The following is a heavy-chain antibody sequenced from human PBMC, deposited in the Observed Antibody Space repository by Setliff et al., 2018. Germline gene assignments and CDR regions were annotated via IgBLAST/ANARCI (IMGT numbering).Heavy chain of an antibody. CDR3: ARALASGSYYGQSSYYMDV. V-gene: IGHV4-4*08. CDR2: IHTSEST. D-gene: IGHD3-10*01. CDR1: GGSISGYY. J-gene: IGHJ6*03. Sequence: LSLTCNVFGGSISGYYWNWIRQPPGKGLEWIGNIHTSESTKYNPSLKSRVTISLDTSKRQFSLKLTSVTAADTAVYYCARALASGSYYGQSSYYMDVWGKGTTVTVSS.